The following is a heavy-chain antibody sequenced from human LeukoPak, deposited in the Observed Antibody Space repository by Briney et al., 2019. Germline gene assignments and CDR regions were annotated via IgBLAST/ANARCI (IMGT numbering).Heavy chain of an antibody. V-gene: IGHV5-51*01. Sequence: GESLKISCKGSGYSFTSYWIGWVRQMPGKGLEWMGIIYPGDSDTRYSPSFQGQVTISADKSISTAYLQWSSLKASDTAMYYCARSPSPMITFGGVIVQHAFDIWGQGTMVTVSS. CDR1: GYSFTSYW. CDR2: IYPGDSDT. CDR3: ARSPSPMITFGGVIVQHAFDI. D-gene: IGHD3-16*02. J-gene: IGHJ3*02.